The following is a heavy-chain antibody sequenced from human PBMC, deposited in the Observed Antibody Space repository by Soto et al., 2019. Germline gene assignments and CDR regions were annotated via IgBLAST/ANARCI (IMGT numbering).Heavy chain of an antibody. Sequence: EVHLAESGGGLVQPGGSLRLSCVASGFIFTDHWMHWVRQAPGKALVWVARINSGGTRVNYADFVKGRFTISRDNAQDTLYLQMTSLGVDDTGVYYCARCDCSGRSCFFGGTHWGQGTLVTVSS. V-gene: IGHV3-74*01. CDR1: GFIFTDHW. J-gene: IGHJ4*02. CDR2: INSGGTRV. CDR3: ARCDCSGRSCFFGGTH. D-gene: IGHD2-15*01.